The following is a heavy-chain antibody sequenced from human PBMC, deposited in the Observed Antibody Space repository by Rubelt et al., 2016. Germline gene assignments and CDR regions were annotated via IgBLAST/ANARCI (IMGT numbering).Heavy chain of an antibody. CDR1: S. V-gene: IGHV3-48*04. Sequence: SMNWVRQAPGKGLEWVSYISSSSSTIYYADSVKGRFTISRDNAKNSLYLQMNSLRAEDTAVYYCAREIAAAGYYGMDVWRQGTTVTVSS. CDR2: ISSSSSTI. D-gene: IGHD6-13*01. J-gene: IGHJ6*02. CDR3: AREIAAAGYYGMDV.